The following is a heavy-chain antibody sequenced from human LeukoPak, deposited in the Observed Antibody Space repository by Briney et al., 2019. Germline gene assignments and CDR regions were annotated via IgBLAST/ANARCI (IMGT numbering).Heavy chain of an antibody. V-gene: IGHV3-7*01. J-gene: IGHJ1*01. CDR2: IKQDGSEK. D-gene: IGHD4-17*01. CDR1: GLTFNTYW. Sequence: GGSLRLSCAADGLTFNTYWMSWVRQAPGKGLEGVANIKQDGSEKYYVDSVKGRFTISRDNAKNSLYLQMNSLRVEDTAVYYCATNRHGDSQDWGQGTLVTVSS. CDR3: ATNRHGDSQD.